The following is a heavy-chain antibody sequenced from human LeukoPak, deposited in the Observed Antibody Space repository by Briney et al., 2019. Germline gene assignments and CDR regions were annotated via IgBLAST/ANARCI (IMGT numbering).Heavy chain of an antibody. D-gene: IGHD3-22*01. Sequence: ASVKVSCKASGYTFTSYGISWVRQAPGQGLEWMGWINPNSGGTNYAQKFQGRVTMTRDTSISTAYLQWSSLKASDTAMYYCARKLGDSSGYYRNFDYWGQGTLVTVSS. V-gene: IGHV1-2*02. CDR2: INPNSGGT. CDR1: GYTFTSYG. CDR3: ARKLGDSSGYYRNFDY. J-gene: IGHJ4*02.